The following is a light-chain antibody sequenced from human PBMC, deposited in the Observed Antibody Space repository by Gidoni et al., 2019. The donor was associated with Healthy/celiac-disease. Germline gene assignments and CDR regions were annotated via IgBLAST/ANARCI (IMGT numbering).Light chain of an antibody. Sequence: DIQMTQSPSSLSAAVGDRVTITCRASQSISSYLNWYQQKPGKAPKLLISAVSSLKSGVPSGFSGSGSVTYFTLTISSLQPEDFATYYCQQSYSTPRTFGQGTKLEIK. CDR2: AVS. CDR1: QSISSY. J-gene: IGKJ2*02. CDR3: QQSYSTPRT. V-gene: IGKV1-39*01.